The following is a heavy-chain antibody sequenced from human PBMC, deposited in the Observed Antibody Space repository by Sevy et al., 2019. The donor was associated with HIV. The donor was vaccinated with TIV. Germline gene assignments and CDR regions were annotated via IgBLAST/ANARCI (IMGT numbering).Heavy chain of an antibody. CDR1: GFTFSKYS. Sequence: RGYLRLSCAASGFTFSKYSMSWIRQTPGKGLERVSTFSFGCGKINYADSVKGRFTISRDDSRNTFYLQMNSLGAEDTAIYYCAREGCTKPHDYWGQGTVVTVSS. J-gene: IGHJ4*02. D-gene: IGHD2-8*01. CDR3: AREGCTKPHDY. CDR2: FSFGCGKI. V-gene: IGHV3-23*01.